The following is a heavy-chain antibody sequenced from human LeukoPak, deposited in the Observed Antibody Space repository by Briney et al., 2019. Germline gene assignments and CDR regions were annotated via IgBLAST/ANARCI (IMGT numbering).Heavy chain of an antibody. CDR2: INHSGST. Sequence: SETLSLTCAVYGGSFSGYYWSWIRQPPGKGLDWIGEINHSGSTNYNPSLKSRVTISVDTSKNQFSLKLSSVTAADTAVYYCASTPTGYSSGWYGFWGPGTLVTVSS. CDR1: GGSFSGYY. V-gene: IGHV4-34*01. J-gene: IGHJ4*02. D-gene: IGHD6-19*01. CDR3: ASTPTGYSSGWYGF.